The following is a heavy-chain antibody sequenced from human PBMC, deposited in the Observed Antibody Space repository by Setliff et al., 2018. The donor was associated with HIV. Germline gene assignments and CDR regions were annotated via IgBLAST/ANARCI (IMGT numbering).Heavy chain of an antibody. D-gene: IGHD3-3*01. J-gene: IGHJ6*04. V-gene: IGHV4-39*01. CDR3: ASGRDFWSGLYV. CDR1: GGSISRSSYY. Sequence: SETLSLTCTVSGGSISRSSYYWGWIRQPPGKGLECLGRIYYSGSTYTHSNPSLKSRVTISFDMSTNRFSLRLNSVTAADTAVYYCASGRDFWSGLYVWGKGTTVTVSS. CDR2: IYYSGST.